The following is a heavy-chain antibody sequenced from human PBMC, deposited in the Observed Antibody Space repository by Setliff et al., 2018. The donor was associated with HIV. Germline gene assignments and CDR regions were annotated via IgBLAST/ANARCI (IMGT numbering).Heavy chain of an antibody. Sequence: GASVKVSCKASGYTFTTYGVNWVRQAPGQGLEWMGWINSYNGNTNYAQKFQGRVTMTTDTSTTTAFMELRSLKADDTAIYYCSRSGVPPYYYYGMDVWGQGTTVTVSS. CDR2: INSYNGNT. CDR1: GYTFTTYG. J-gene: IGHJ6*02. V-gene: IGHV1-18*04. CDR3: SRSGVPPYYYYGMDV. D-gene: IGHD3-10*01.